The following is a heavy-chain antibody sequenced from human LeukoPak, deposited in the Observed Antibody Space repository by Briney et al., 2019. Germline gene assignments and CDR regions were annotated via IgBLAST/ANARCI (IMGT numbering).Heavy chain of an antibody. V-gene: IGHV3-21*01. D-gene: IGHD3-10*01. CDR3: AREPLLWFGENSGYMDV. CDR1: GFTFGDYA. Sequence: GGSLRLSCTTSGFTFGDYAMNWVRQAPGKGLEWVAYINVITGYIYYADSLKGRFTISRDNAKKSLFLEMNSLRAEDTAVYYCAREPLLWFGENSGYMDVWGKGTTVTVSS. CDR2: INVITGYI. J-gene: IGHJ6*03.